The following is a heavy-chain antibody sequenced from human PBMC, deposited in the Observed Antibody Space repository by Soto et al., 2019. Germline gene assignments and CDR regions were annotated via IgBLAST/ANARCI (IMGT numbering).Heavy chain of an antibody. CDR3: VEDRVAGPYGNYYGMDV. CDR1: GFTFNNSG. Sequence: PGGSLRLSCRVSGFTFNNSGMHWVRQAPGKVLEWMAVISYDVSDKYYADSVKGRVIISRDNSKNTLNLEMNSLRAEDTAIYYCVEDRVAGPYGNYYGMDVWGQGTTVTVSS. J-gene: IGHJ6*02. V-gene: IGHV3-30*18. CDR2: ISYDVSDK. D-gene: IGHD6-19*01.